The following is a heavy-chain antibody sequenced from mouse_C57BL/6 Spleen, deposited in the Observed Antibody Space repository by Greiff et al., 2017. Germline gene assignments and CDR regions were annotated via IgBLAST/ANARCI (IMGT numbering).Heavy chain of an antibody. Sequence: QVQLQQSGPELVKPGASVKISCKASGYAFSSSWMNWVKQRPGKGLEWIGRNYPGDGDTNYNGKFKGKATLTADKSSSTAYMQLSSLTSEDSAVYFCARSPYYYGSSLWYFDVWGTGTTVTVSS. CDR3: ARSPYYYGSSLWYFDV. CDR1: GYAFSSSW. V-gene: IGHV1-82*01. CDR2: NYPGDGDT. J-gene: IGHJ1*03. D-gene: IGHD1-1*01.